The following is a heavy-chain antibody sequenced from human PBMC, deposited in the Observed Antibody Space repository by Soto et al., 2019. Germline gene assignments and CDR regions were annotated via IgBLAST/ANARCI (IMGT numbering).Heavy chain of an antibody. CDR1: GFTFSSYA. CDR2: ISYDGSNK. Sequence: GGSLRLSCAASGFTFSSYAMHWVRQAPGKGLEWVAVISYDGSNKYYADSVKGRFTISRDNSKNTLYLQMNSLRAEDTAVYYCARASFVWNLFDYWGQGTLVTVSS. CDR3: ARASFVWNLFDY. D-gene: IGHD1-1*01. V-gene: IGHV3-30-3*01. J-gene: IGHJ4*02.